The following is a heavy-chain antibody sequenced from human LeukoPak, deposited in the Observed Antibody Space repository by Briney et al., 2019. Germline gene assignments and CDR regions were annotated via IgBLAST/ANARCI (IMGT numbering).Heavy chain of an antibody. CDR1: GFTFSSYA. CDR3: AKRGPGGDRYYYYYYMDV. D-gene: IGHD4-17*01. V-gene: IGHV3-23*01. Sequence: PGGSLRLSCAASGFTFSSYAMSWVRQAPGKGLEWVSAISGSGGSTYYADSVKGRFTISRDNSKNTLYLQMNSLRAEDTAVYYCAKRGPGGDRYYYYYYMDVWGKGTTVTISS. J-gene: IGHJ6*03. CDR2: ISGSGGST.